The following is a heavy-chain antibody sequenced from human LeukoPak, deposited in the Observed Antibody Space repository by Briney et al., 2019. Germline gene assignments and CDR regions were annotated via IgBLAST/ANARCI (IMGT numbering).Heavy chain of an antibody. J-gene: IGHJ3*02. CDR2: ISSNGGNT. D-gene: IGHD4-17*01. CDR1: GLSFSSYA. CDR3: ARVGDLNAFDI. V-gene: IGHV3-64*01. Sequence: GGSLRLSCAASGLSFSSYAIHWVRQAPGKGLEYVSAISSNGGNTYYANFVKGRFTISRDNSKNTLYLQMGSLRAEDMAVYYCARVGDLNAFDIRGQGTMVTVSS.